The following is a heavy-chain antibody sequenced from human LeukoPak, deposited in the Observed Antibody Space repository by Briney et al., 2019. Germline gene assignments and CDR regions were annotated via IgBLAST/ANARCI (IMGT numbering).Heavy chain of an antibody. J-gene: IGHJ6*03. CDR3: ASFYCSGGSCYQYYSYYYMDV. V-gene: IGHV4-39*01. D-gene: IGHD2-15*01. CDR1: GGSISSSSYY. Sequence: SETLSLTCTVSGGSISSSSYYWGWVRQPPGKGLEWIGSIYYSGSTYSNPSLQSRVTISVDTSKNQFSLKLNSVTAADTAVYYCASFYCSGGSCYQYYSYYYMDVWGKGTTVTISS. CDR2: IYYSGST.